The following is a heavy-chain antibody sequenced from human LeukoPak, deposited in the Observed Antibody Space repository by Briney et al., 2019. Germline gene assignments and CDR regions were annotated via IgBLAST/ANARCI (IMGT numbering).Heavy chain of an antibody. CDR2: ISSSSSYI. V-gene: IGHV3-21*01. D-gene: IGHD1/OR15-1a*01. CDR1: GFTFSSYS. J-gene: IGHJ3*02. CDR3: ARDYKALRYNWNNDAFDI. Sequence: PGGSLRLSCAASGFTFSSYSMNWVRQAPGKGLEWVSSISSSSSYIYYADSVKGRFTISRDNAKNSLYLQMNSLRAEDTAVYYCARDYKALRYNWNNDAFDIWGQGTMVTVSS.